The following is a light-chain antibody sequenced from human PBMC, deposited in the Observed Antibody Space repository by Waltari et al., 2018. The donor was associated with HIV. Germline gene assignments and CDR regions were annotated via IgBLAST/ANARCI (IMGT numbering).Light chain of an antibody. V-gene: IGLV3-1*01. Sequence: SYEVTQPPSLSVSPGQPASITCSGDKLGETYACWYQQKPGQSPILVIYADTKRPPGIPERFSASNSGNTATLTITGTQAMDEADYYCQAWDSTTRVFGGGTKLTVL. CDR3: QAWDSTTRV. CDR2: ADT. J-gene: IGLJ3*02. CDR1: KLGETY.